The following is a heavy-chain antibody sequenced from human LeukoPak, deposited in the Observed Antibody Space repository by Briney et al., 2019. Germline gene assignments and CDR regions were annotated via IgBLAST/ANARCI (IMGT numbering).Heavy chain of an antibody. Sequence: SETLSLTCAVSGGSISSGGYSWSWIRQPPGKGLEWIGYIYHSGSTYYNPSLKSRVTISVDTSKNQFSLKLSSVTAADTAVYYCARAGGNSEVNYYYYGMDVWGQGTTVTVSS. CDR1: GGSISSGGYS. CDR2: IYHSGST. CDR3: ARAGGNSEVNYYYYGMDV. D-gene: IGHD4-23*01. J-gene: IGHJ6*02. V-gene: IGHV4-30-2*01.